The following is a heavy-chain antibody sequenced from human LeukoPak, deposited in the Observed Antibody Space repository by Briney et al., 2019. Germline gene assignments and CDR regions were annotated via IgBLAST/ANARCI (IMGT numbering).Heavy chain of an antibody. Sequence: GGSLRLSCAASGFTLSSYSMNWVRQAPGKGLEWVSTISPSGGVTFYSDSVRGRFTISRDYSKDTLFLQMNSLRAEDTAIYYCATYRQVLLPFESWGQGTLVTVSS. V-gene: IGHV3-23*01. CDR1: GFTLSSYS. J-gene: IGHJ4*02. CDR2: ISPSGGVT. CDR3: ATYRQVLLPFES. D-gene: IGHD2-8*02.